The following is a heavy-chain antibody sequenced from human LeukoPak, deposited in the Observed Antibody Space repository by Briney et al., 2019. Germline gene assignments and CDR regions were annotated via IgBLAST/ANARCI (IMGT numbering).Heavy chain of an antibody. CDR2: IIPIFGTA. V-gene: IGHV1-69*13. CDR3: ARVNKYCSGGSCYGPNWFDP. D-gene: IGHD2-15*01. Sequence: ASVKVSCKASGGTFSSYAISWVRQAPGQGLEWMGGIIPIFGTANYAQKFQGRVTITADESTSTAYMELSSLRSEDTAVYYCARVNKYCSGGSCYGPNWFDPWGQGTLVTVSS. CDR1: GGTFSSYA. J-gene: IGHJ5*02.